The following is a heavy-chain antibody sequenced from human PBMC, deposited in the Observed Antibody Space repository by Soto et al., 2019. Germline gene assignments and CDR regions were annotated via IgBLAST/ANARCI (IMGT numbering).Heavy chain of an antibody. CDR1: GFTFSSYA. V-gene: IGHV3-23*01. D-gene: IGHD6-13*01. Sequence: GGSLRLSCAASGFTFSSYAMSWVRQAPGKGLEWVSAISGSGGSTYYADSVKGRFTISRDNPKTTLYLQMNSLRAEDTAVYYCAKFSSWYLDAFDIWGQGTMVTVSS. CDR2: ISGSGGST. J-gene: IGHJ3*02. CDR3: AKFSSWYLDAFDI.